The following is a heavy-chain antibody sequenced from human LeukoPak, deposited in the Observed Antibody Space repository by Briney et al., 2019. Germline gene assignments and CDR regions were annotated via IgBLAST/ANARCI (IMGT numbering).Heavy chain of an antibody. Sequence: GRSLRLSCVAAGFCVSTYWMSWVRQAPGRWLEWVADIKQDGSAKYYVESVKGRFTISRDNAENSLYLDMNNVRAEDTAVYYCARDKGIPAANSVGHFDYWGQGTMVTVSS. CDR1: GFCVSTYW. J-gene: IGHJ4*02. CDR3: ARDKGIPAANSVGHFDY. D-gene: IGHD6-13*01. CDR2: IKQDGSAK. V-gene: IGHV3-7*01.